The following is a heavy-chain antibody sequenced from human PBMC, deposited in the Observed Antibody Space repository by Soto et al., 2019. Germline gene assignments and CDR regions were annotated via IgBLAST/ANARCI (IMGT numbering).Heavy chain of an antibody. CDR3: ARVRWDCSGGSCFTFDY. J-gene: IGHJ4*02. D-gene: IGHD2-15*01. Sequence: QVQLVQSGAEVKKPGASVKVSCKASGYTFTSYGISWVRQAPGQGLEWMGWISAYNGNTNYAQKLQSRVTMTTDTSTSTAYMELRSLRSDDTAVYYCARVRWDCSGGSCFTFDYWGQGTLVTVSS. CDR2: ISAYNGNT. V-gene: IGHV1-18*01. CDR1: GYTFTSYG.